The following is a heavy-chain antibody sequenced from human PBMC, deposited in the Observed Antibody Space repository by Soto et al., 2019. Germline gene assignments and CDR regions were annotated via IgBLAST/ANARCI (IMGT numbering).Heavy chain of an antibody. CDR2: ISGSGGST. J-gene: IGHJ4*02. CDR3: AKGPLWFGELLTWDFDY. V-gene: IGHV3-23*01. CDR1: GFTFSSYA. Sequence: PGGSLRLSCAASGFTFSSYAMSWVRQAPGKGLEWVSAISGSGGSTYYADSVKGRFTISRDNSKNTLYLQMNRLRAEDTAVYYCAKGPLWFGELLTWDFDYWGQGTLVTVSS. D-gene: IGHD3-10*01.